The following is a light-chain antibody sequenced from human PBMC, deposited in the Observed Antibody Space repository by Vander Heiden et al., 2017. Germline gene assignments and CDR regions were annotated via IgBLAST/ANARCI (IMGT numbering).Light chain of an antibody. CDR2: GAF. V-gene: IGKV3-15*01. CDR1: QSVSSN. J-gene: IGKJ1*01. CDR3: QQYNIWPRT. Sequence: IVMTQSPATLSVSPGESATLSCRASQSVSSNLAWYQQKPGQAPRLLIYGAFTRATGIPARFSGSGSGTEFTLTISSLQSEDFAVYYCQQYNIWPRTFGQGTKVEIK.